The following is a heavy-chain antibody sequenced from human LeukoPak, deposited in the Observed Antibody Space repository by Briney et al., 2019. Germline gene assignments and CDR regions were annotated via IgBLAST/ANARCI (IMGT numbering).Heavy chain of an antibody. Sequence: GGSLRLSCAASGFTFSSYAMHWVRQAPGKGLEWVAVISNDGSNKYYADSAKGRFSISRDNSKNTLYLQMNSLRAEDTAVYFCAKIRSSAGWYEPFDSWGQGNLVTVPS. CDR2: ISNDGSNK. V-gene: IGHV3-30-3*02. J-gene: IGHJ4*02. CDR3: AKIRSSAGWYEPFDS. D-gene: IGHD6-19*01. CDR1: GFTFSSYA.